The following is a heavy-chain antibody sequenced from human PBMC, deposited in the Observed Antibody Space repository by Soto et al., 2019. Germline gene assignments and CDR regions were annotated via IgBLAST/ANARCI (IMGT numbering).Heavy chain of an antibody. Sequence: SETLSLTCTVSGGSVSSYYWSWIRQSPGKGLEWIGEVNHSGSTNYSPSLKSRVTISVDTSKNQFSLKLSSVTAADTAVYYCARGVRGSIYYYYYYMDVWGKGTTVTVSS. J-gene: IGHJ6*03. D-gene: IGHD3-10*01. CDR3: ARGVRGSIYYYYYYMDV. CDR2: VNHSGST. V-gene: IGHV4-59*02. CDR1: GGSVSSYY.